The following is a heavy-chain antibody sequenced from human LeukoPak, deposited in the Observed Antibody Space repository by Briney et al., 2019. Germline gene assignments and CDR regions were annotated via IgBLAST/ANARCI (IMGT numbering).Heavy chain of an antibody. J-gene: IGHJ5*02. V-gene: IGHV3-23*01. CDR2: ISISSVDS. CDR1: GFTFATYA. D-gene: IGHD3-10*01. Sequence: GGSLRLSCAASGFTFATYAMSWVRQAPGKGLEWVGGISISSVDSYYADSVKGQFSISRDDSKNTPYLQMNRLRDEDTAIYYCAKDRELLFAHCWFDLWGQGTLVTVSS. CDR3: AKDRELLFAHCWFDL.